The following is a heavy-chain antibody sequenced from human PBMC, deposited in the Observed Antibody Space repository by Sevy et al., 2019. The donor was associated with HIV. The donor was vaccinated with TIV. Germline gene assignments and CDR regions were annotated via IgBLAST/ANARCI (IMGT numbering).Heavy chain of an antibody. CDR3: ARAGSATVTTVWGYHYGMDV. J-gene: IGHJ6*02. D-gene: IGHD4-4*01. Sequence: SETLSLTCTVSGGSISSYYWSWIRQPPGKGLEWIGYIYYSGSTNYNPSLKSRVTMSVDTSKNQFSLNLSSVTAADTAVYYWARAGSATVTTVWGYHYGMDVWGQGTTVTVSS. V-gene: IGHV4-59*13. CDR1: GGSISSYY. CDR2: IYYSGST.